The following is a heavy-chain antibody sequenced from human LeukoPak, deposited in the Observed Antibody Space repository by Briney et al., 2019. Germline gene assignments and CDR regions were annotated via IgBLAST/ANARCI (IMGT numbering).Heavy chain of an antibody. CDR1: GYTFTSYG. Sequence: ASVKVSCKASGYTFTSYGISWVRQAPGQGLEWMGWISAYNGNTNYAQKFQGRVTITADKSTSTAYMELSSLRSEDTAVYYCARTGYDSSGGFDYWGQGTLVTVSS. J-gene: IGHJ4*02. CDR3: ARTGYDSSGGFDY. V-gene: IGHV1-18*01. D-gene: IGHD3-22*01. CDR2: ISAYNGNT.